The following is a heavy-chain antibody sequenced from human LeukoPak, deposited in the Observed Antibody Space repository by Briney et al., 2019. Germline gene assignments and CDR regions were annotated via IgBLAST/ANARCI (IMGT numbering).Heavy chain of an antibody. V-gene: IGHV3-30*03. CDR3: AREATWGQWYFDH. D-gene: IGHD6-19*01. CDR1: GFSFSNHG. CDR2: IARDGGAK. J-gene: IGHJ4*02. Sequence: GTSLRLSCVASGFSFSNHGMHWVRQAPGKGLEWVSVIARDGGAKFYADSVKGRFTLSRDNSKNMFFLQMNFLTVEDTAIYYRAREATWGQWYFDHWGQGTPVTVSS.